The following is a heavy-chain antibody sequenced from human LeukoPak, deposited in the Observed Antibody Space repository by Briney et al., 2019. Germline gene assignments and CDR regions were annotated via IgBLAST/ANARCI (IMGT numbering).Heavy chain of an antibody. CDR1: GFRFSSNT. CDR2: ISNNGGRT. D-gene: IGHD2/OR15-2a*01. CDR3: ARDEDTSALSEY. Sequence: GGSLRLSCAGSGFRFSSNTMSWVRQAPGKGLEWVSAISNNGGRTDYADSVKGRFTISRDNSKSTLYLHMDSLRAEDTVVYYCARDEDTSALSEYWGQGTLVTVSS. V-gene: IGHV3-23*01. J-gene: IGHJ4*02.